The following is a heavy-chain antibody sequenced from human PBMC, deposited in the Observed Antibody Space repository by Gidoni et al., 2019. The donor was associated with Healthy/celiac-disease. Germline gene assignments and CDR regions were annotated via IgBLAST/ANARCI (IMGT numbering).Heavy chain of an antibody. CDR3: ARLGYCSGGSCYRLDY. Sequence: QVTLKESGPVLVKPTETLTLTCTVSGFSLSNARMGVSWTRQPPGKALEWLAHIFSNDEKSYSTSLKSRVTISKDTSKSQVVLTMTNMDPVDTATYYCARLGYCSGGSCYRLDYWGQGTLVTVSS. CDR1: GFSLSNARMG. J-gene: IGHJ4*02. D-gene: IGHD2-15*01. V-gene: IGHV2-26*01. CDR2: IFSNDEK.